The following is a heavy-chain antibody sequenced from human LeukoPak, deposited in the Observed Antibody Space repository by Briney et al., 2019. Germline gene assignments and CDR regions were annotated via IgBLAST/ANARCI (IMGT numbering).Heavy chain of an antibody. CDR2: IKHDGSET. V-gene: IGHV3-7*02. D-gene: IGHD3-16*01. CDR1: GFTFSNIW. CDR3: AKNGGPHGMDV. J-gene: IGHJ6*02. Sequence: GGSLRLSCAASGFTFSNIWMSWVRQAPGKGLEWVANIKHDGSETNYVDSVKGRFTISRDNAKNSLHLQMNSLRVEDTAVYYCAKNGGPHGMDVWGQGTTVTVSS.